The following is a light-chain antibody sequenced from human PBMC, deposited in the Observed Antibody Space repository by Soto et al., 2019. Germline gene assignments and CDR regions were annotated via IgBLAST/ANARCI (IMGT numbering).Light chain of an antibody. J-gene: IGKJ1*01. V-gene: IGKV3-20*01. CDR3: QQYNSYSWT. CDR1: QSVTSNY. CDR2: GAS. Sequence: EIVLTQSPGTLSLSPGERATLSCRASQSVTSNYLAWYQQKPGQAPRLLIYGASTRATGIPARFSGSGSGTDFTLTISSLQPDDFATYYCQQYNSYSWTFGQGTKVDIK.